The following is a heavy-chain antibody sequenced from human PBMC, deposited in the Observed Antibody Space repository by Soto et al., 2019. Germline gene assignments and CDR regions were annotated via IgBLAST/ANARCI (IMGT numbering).Heavy chain of an antibody. Sequence: EVQLVESGGGLVQPGGSLRLSCEASGFTFRNYDMHWVRQGTGKGLEWVSGISAAGDPDYADSVEGRFTISRENAQNSFFLQSNSLRVGDTAVYYCASTDRDCYGLDVWGQGTTVIVSS. CDR2: ISAAGDP. J-gene: IGHJ6*02. CDR1: GFTFRNYD. V-gene: IGHV3-13*05. CDR3: ASTDRDCYGLDV.